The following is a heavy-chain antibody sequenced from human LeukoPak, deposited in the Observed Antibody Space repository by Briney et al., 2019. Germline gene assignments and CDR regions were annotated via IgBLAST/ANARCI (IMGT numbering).Heavy chain of an antibody. J-gene: IGHJ6*03. D-gene: IGHD2-2*01. CDR3: ARGDLVPAAIGYYYYYMDV. CDR1: GGSFSGYY. CDR2: INHSGST. V-gene: IGHV4-34*01. Sequence: SETLSLTCTVYGGSFSGYYWSWIRQPPGKGLEWIGEINHSGSTNYNPSLKSRVTISVDTSENQFSLKLSSVTAADTAVYYCARGDLVPAAIGYYYYYMDVWGKGTTVTVSS.